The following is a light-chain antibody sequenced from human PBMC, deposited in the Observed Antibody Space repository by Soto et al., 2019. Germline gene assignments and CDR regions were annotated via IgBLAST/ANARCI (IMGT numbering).Light chain of an antibody. CDR1: QSVSSSS. Sequence: EIVLTQSPGTLSLSPGERATLSCRASQSVSSSSLARYQQKPGQAPRLLIYVASIRATGIPDRFSGSGSGTHFTLTISRLEPEDVAVYYCQHYGSSPRTFGQGTQVEIK. V-gene: IGKV3-20*01. CDR2: VAS. J-gene: IGKJ1*01. CDR3: QHYGSSPRT.